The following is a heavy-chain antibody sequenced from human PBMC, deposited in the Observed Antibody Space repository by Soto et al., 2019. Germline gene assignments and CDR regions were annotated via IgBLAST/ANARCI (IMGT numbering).Heavy chain of an antibody. V-gene: IGHV1-69*06. CDR2: IIPVVGTT. CDR3: ARGLLYATTYFEY. Sequence: QVQLVQSGAEVKKPGSSGKVSCKASGDTFTTNSLNWVRQAPGQGLEWMGGIIPVVGTTKYAQKYQDRVTITGDKSTNTAYMELSSLRSDDTPVYYCARGLLYATTYFEYWGQGTPVTVSS. J-gene: IGHJ4*02. D-gene: IGHD2-8*01. CDR1: GDTFTTNS.